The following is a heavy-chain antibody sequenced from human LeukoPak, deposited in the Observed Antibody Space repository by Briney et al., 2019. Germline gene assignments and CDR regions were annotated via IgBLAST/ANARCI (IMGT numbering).Heavy chain of an antibody. V-gene: IGHV3-23*01. CDR2: ITGNGINT. D-gene: IGHD2-15*01. CDR1: GFPFSSYA. J-gene: IGHJ4*02. Sequence: GGSLRLSCAASGFPFSSYAMGWVRQPPGKGLELVSLITGNGINTYYPDSVKGRFTISRDNSKNTLYLQMNGLRAEDTAVYYCAKGILEFCSGSRCYPLDFWGQGTLVTVSS. CDR3: AKGILEFCSGSRCYPLDF.